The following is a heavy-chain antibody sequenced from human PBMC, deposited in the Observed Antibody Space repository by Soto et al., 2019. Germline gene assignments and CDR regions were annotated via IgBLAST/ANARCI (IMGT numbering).Heavy chain of an antibody. CDR1: CGSLSTFY. V-gene: IGHV4-59*08. J-gene: IGHJ4*02. Sequence: PSETLSLTCTVSCGSLSTFYWSWIRQPPRKGLERIGYIYDSGSTIYNPALKSRVTISVDTSKNQFSLKLSSVTAADTAVYYCARHLIGYCSTTTCFGPIDYWGQGALVTVSS. CDR3: ARHLIGYCSTTTCFGPIDY. CDR2: IYDSGST. D-gene: IGHD2-2*01.